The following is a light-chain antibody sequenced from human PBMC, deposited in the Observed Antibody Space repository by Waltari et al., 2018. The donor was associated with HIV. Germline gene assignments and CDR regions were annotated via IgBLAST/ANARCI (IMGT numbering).Light chain of an antibody. J-gene: IGKJ4*01. CDR2: AAS. CDR1: HSVSSK. Sequence: EIVMTQSPATLSVSPGERVTFSCRASHSVSSKLAWYQQKPGQAPRLLIYAASTRATGIPARFSGGGSGTEFTLTISSLQSEDLAVYFCQQYNNWPLTFGGGTRVEI. CDR3: QQYNNWPLT. V-gene: IGKV3-15*01.